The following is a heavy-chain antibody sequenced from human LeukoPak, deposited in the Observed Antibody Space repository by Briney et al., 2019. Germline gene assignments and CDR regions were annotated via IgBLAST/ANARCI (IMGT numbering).Heavy chain of an antibody. CDR3: ARSRGLGPSYFDY. CDR1: GFTFSSYW. J-gene: IGHJ4*02. CDR2: IKQDGSEK. D-gene: IGHD3-16*01. V-gene: IGHV3-7*05. Sequence: GGSLRLSCAASGFTFSSYWMSWVRQAPGKGLEWVANIKQDGSEKYYVDSVKGRFTIPRDNPKNSVYLQMNSLRAEGTALYYCARSRGLGPSYFDYWGQGTLVTVSS.